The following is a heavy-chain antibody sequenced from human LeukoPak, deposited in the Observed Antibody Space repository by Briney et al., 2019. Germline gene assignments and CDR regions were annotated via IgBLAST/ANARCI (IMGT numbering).Heavy chain of an antibody. CDR2: IYPGDSDT. Sequence: GESLKISCKGSGYSFTNYWIGWVRQMPGKGLEWMGIIYPGDSDTRYSPSFQGQVTISADKSITTAYLQWSSLKASDTAMYYCARQGYSSSSRFDYWGQGTLVTVSS. CDR3: ARQGYSSSSRFDY. D-gene: IGHD6-6*01. J-gene: IGHJ4*02. CDR1: GYSFTNYW. V-gene: IGHV5-51*01.